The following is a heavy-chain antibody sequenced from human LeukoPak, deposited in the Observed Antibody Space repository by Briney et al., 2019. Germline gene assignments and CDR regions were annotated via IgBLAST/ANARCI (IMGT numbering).Heavy chain of an antibody. CDR3: AKDSGWFRFDY. J-gene: IGHJ4*02. CDR2: IKQDGSDK. Sequence: PGGSLRLSCAASGFTFSTSWMTWVRQAPGKGLEWVANIKQDGSDKYYMDSVKGRFTISRDNAKNSLYLQMHSLRAEDTAVYYCAKDSGWFRFDYWGQGTLVTVSS. V-gene: IGHV3-7*03. D-gene: IGHD6-13*01. CDR1: GFTFSTSW.